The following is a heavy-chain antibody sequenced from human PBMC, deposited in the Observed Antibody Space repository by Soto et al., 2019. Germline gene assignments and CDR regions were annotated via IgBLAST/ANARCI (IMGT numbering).Heavy chain of an antibody. CDR3: ARDSNMANFDY. Sequence: GSLRLSCAASGFTFRSYGMHWVRQAPGKGLEWVAVIWYDGSNKYYADSVKGRFTISRDNSKNTLYLQMNSLRAEDTAVYYCARDSNMANFDYWGQGTLVTVSS. D-gene: IGHD2-8*01. V-gene: IGHV3-33*01. CDR1: GFTFRSYG. CDR2: IWYDGSNK. J-gene: IGHJ4*02.